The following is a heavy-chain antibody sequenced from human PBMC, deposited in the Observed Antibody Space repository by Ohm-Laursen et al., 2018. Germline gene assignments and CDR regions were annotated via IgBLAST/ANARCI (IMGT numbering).Heavy chain of an antibody. CDR1: GFTFSSYA. CDR3: AKDRASYTSVDY. D-gene: IGHD2-2*02. Sequence: SLRLSCAASGFTFSSYAMSWVRQAPGKGLEWVSAISGSGGSTYYADSVKGRFTISRDNSKNTLYLQMNSLRAEDTAVYYCAKDRASYTSVDYWGQGTLVTVSS. V-gene: IGHV3-23*01. J-gene: IGHJ4*02. CDR2: ISGSGGST.